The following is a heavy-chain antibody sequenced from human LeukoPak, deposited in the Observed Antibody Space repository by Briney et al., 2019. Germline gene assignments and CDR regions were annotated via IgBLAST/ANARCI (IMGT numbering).Heavy chain of an antibody. CDR3: ARNPNYYDSSGYLARWDFDL. J-gene: IGHJ2*01. V-gene: IGHV1-46*01. CDR2: SNPSGGST. Sequence: ASVKVSCKASGYTFTSYYMHWVRQAPGQGLEWMGISNPSGGSTSYAQKFQGRVTMTRDTSTSTVYMELSSLRSEDTAVYYCARNPNYYDSSGYLARWDFDLWGRGTLVTVSS. D-gene: IGHD3-22*01. CDR1: GYTFTSYY.